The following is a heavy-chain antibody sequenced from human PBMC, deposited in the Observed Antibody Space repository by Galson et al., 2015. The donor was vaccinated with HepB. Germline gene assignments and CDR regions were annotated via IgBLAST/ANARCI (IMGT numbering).Heavy chain of an antibody. D-gene: IGHD1-26*01. J-gene: IGHJ4*02. V-gene: IGHV4-34*01. CDR1: GGSFSAHY. CDR3: ASGRGNAWELLAF. Sequence: ETLSLTCAVSGGSFSAHYWSWIRQPPGKGLEWIGEINHSGGANYNPSLKSRVTISVDTSKNQFSLNLNSVTAADTAMYYCASGRGNAWELLAFWGQGTLVTVSS. CDR2: INHSGGA.